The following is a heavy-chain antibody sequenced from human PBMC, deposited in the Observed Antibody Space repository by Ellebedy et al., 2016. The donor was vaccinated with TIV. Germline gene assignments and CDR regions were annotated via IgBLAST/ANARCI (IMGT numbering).Heavy chain of an antibody. V-gene: IGHV3-7*01. CDR3: ARGRTTGEY. D-gene: IGHD1-1*01. J-gene: IGHJ4*02. Sequence: GESLKISCAASGFTFSSYWMSWVRQAPGKGLEWVANIKQDGSEKNYVDSVKGRFTISRDNACKSLYLQLNSLRAEDTAVYYCARGRTTGEYWGQGTLFTVSS. CDR2: IKQDGSEK. CDR1: GFTFSSYW.